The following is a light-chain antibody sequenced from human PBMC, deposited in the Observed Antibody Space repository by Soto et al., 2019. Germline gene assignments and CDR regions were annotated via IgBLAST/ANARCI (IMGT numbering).Light chain of an antibody. CDR2: RAS. J-gene: IGKJ2*01. V-gene: IGKV3-15*01. CDR3: QHYGNSPPLYT. CDR1: QRVSTN. Sequence: ETVMTQSPATLSVSPGERATLSCRASQRVSTNLAWYQQKPGQSPRLLIYRASTRATDIPARFSGSGSGTDFTLTISRLEPEDFAVYYCQHYGNSPPLYTFGQGTRLEIK.